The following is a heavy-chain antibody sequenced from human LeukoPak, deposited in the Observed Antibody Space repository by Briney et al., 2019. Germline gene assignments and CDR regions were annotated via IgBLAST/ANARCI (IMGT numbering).Heavy chain of an antibody. V-gene: IGHV1-2*02. CDR2: INPNSGGT. D-gene: IGHD3/OR15-3a*01. Sequence: GASVKVSCKASGYTFTGYYMHWVRQAPGQGLEWMGWINPNSGGTNYAQKFQGRVTMTRDTSISTAYMELSRLRSDDTAVYYCARALGFWTHEAEYYFDYWGQGTLVTVSS. CDR1: GYTFTGYY. J-gene: IGHJ4*02. CDR3: ARALGFWTHEAEYYFDY.